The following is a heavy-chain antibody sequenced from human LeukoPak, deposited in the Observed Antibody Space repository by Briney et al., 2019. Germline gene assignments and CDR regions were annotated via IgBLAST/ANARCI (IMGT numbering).Heavy chain of an antibody. Sequence: PGRSLRLSCAASGFTLSSYAMSWVRQAPGKGLEWVSAISGSGGSTYYADSVKGRFTISRDNSKNTLYLQMNSLRAEDTAVYYCAKARLRHYDYWGQGTLVTVSS. CDR3: AKARLRHYDY. CDR1: GFTLSSYA. J-gene: IGHJ4*02. CDR2: ISGSGGST. V-gene: IGHV3-23*01. D-gene: IGHD4-17*01.